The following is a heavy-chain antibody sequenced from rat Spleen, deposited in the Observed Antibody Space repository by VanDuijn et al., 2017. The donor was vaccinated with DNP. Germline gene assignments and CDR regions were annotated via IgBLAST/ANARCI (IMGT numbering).Heavy chain of an antibody. D-gene: IGHD1-8*01. CDR3: TTDNYSAPFDY. Sequence: EVQLVESGGGLVQPGRSLKLSCAASGFTFSNYGMAWVRQAPKKGLEWVATITASSGTTYYRDSVMGRFTISTDNAKNTLFLQMDSLRSEDTATYYCTTDNYSAPFDYWGQGVMVTVSS. CDR2: ITASSGTT. J-gene: IGHJ2*01. V-gene: IGHV5S13*01. CDR1: GFTFSNYG.